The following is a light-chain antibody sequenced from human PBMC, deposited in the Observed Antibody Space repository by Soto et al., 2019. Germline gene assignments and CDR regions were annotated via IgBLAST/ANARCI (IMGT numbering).Light chain of an antibody. J-gene: IGLJ2*01. CDR3: SSYTSSSTHVV. CDR2: EVS. CDR1: SSDVGGYNY. V-gene: IGLV2-14*01. Sequence: QPVLTQPASVSGSPGQSITISCTGTSSDVGGYNYVSWYQQHPGKAPKLMIYEVSNRPSGVSNRFSGSKSGNTASLTISGLQAGDEADYYCSSYTSSSTHVVFGGGTKLTVL.